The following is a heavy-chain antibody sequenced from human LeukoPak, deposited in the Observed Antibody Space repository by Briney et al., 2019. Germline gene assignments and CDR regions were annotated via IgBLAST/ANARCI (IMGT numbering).Heavy chain of an antibody. CDR3: ARLDGSYDAFDI. D-gene: IGHD5-24*01. J-gene: IGHJ3*02. V-gene: IGHV4-59*01. CDR1: GGSISSYY. CDR2: IYYSGST. Sequence: SETLSLTCTVSGGSISSYYWSWIRQPPGKGLEWIGYIYYSGSTNYNPSLKSRVTISVDTSKNQFSLKLSSVTAADTAVYYCARLDGSYDAFDIWGQGTMVTVSS.